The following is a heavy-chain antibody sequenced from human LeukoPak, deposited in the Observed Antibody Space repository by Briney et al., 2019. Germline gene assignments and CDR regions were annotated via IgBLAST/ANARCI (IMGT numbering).Heavy chain of an antibody. V-gene: IGHV4-59*01. CDR1: GGSINNYY. CDR3: VRHQIAVAGPGFDY. CDR2: IYYNGDT. D-gene: IGHD6-19*01. Sequence: SETLSLTCTVSGGSINNYYWSWVRQPPGKGLEWIGSIYYNGDTNYSPSLRGRLTISVDTSQNQFSLKLTSVTAADTAFYYCVRHQIAVAGPGFDYWGQGILVTVSS. J-gene: IGHJ4*02.